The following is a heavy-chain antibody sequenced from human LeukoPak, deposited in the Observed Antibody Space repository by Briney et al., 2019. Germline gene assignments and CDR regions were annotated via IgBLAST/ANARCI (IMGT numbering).Heavy chain of an antibody. D-gene: IGHD1-7*01. CDR3: ARGLRYNWNYGYFDY. Sequence: GGSLRLSCAASGFTFSSYGMHWVRQAPGKGLEWVAFIRYDGSNKYYADSVKGRFTISRDNSKNTLYLQMNSLRAEDTAVYYCARGLRYNWNYGYFDYWGQGTLVTVSS. J-gene: IGHJ4*02. CDR1: GFTFSSYG. V-gene: IGHV3-30*02. CDR2: IRYDGSNK.